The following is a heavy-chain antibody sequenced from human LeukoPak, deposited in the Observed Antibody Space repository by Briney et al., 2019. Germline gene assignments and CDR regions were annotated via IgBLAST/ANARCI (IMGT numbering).Heavy chain of an antibody. D-gene: IGHD6-13*01. Sequence: GGSLRLSCAASGFTFSSCAISWVRQAPGKGLEWVSAISGSGGSTYYADSVKGRFTISRDNSKNTLYLQMNSLRAEDTAVYYCAKDQYSSSWTTLFDYWGQGTLVTVSS. CDR1: GFTFSSCA. CDR2: ISGSGGST. CDR3: AKDQYSSSWTTLFDY. V-gene: IGHV3-23*01. J-gene: IGHJ4*02.